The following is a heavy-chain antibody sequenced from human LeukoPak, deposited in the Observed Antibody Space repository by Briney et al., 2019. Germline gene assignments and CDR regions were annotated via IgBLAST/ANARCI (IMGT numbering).Heavy chain of an antibody. CDR3: ASSTIERYSGSYYRSFDY. CDR2: INPNSGGT. D-gene: IGHD1-26*01. J-gene: IGHJ4*02. CDR1: GYTFTGYY. Sequence: ASVKVSCKASGYTFTGYYMHWVRQAPGQGLEWMGWINPNSGGTNYAQKFQGRVTMTRDTSISTAYMELSRLRSDDTAVYYCASSTIERYSGSYYRSFDYWGQGTLVTVSS. V-gene: IGHV1-2*02.